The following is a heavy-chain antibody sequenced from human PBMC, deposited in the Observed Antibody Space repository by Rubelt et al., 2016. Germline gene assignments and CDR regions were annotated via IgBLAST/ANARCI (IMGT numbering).Heavy chain of an antibody. Sequence: QLQLQESGPGLVKPSETLSLTCTVSGGSISRSTYYWSWIRQPPGKGLEWIGEINHSGNTNYNPSLKNRVTMSVDTSKSQFSLRLTSVTAADMAVYYCARDFRSNNGIYYSDYWGQGTLVTVSS. J-gene: IGHJ4*02. D-gene: IGHD3-22*01. CDR1: GGSISRSTYY. CDR2: INHSGNT. V-gene: IGHV4-39*07. CDR3: ARDFRSNNGIYYSDY.